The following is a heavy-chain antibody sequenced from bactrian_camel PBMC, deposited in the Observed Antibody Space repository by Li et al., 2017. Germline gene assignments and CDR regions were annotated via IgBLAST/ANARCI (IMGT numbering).Heavy chain of an antibody. J-gene: IGHJ4*01. CDR1: GFTWNRGT. Sequence: HVQLVESGGGSVQAGGTTKITCVVSGFTWNRGTMGWFRQVPGKEREGVAVIDSDGDTKYADSVKGRFTISRDNAKNTVYLQMNSLKPEDTAMYYCAADETYSDCPTRFVPEYSISGQGTQVTVS. CDR2: IDSDGDT. D-gene: IGHD4*01. V-gene: IGHV3S9*01.